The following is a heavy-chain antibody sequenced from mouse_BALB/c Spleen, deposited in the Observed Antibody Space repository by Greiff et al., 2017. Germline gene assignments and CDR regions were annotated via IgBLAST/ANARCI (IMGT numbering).Heavy chain of an antibody. Sequence: EVKVVESGGGLVQPGGSLKLSCAASGFTFSSYGMSWVRQTPDKRLELVATINSNGGSTYYPDSVKGRFTISRDNAKNTLYLQMSSLKSEDTAMYYCARDYYGSSYFDYWGQGTTLTVSS. CDR3: ARDYYGSSYFDY. D-gene: IGHD1-1*01. J-gene: IGHJ2*01. V-gene: IGHV5-6-3*01. CDR1: GFTFSSYG. CDR2: INSNGGST.